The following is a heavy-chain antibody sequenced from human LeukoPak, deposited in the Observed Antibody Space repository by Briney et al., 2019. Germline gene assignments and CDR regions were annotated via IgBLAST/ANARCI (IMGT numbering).Heavy chain of an antibody. CDR1: GGSFSGYY. J-gene: IGHJ4*02. Sequence: KPSETLSLTYAVYGGSFSGYYWSWIRQPPGKGLEWIGEINHSGSTNYNPSLKSRVTISVDTSKNQFSLKLSSVTAADTAVYYCARDRYYYGSGSYYFDYWGQGTLVTVSS. CDR3: ARDRYYYGSGSYYFDY. V-gene: IGHV4-34*01. D-gene: IGHD3-10*01. CDR2: INHSGST.